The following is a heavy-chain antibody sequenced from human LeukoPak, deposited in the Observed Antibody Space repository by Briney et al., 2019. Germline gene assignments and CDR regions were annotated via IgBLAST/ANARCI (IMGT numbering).Heavy chain of an antibody. V-gene: IGHV3-21*01. D-gene: IGHD4-23*01. CDR3: ARDRGNSFG. J-gene: IGHJ4*02. CDR2: ISSSSTYI. Sequence: GGSLRLSCAASGFTFSRYSMNWVRQAPGRGLEWVSSISSSSTYISYADSVKGRFTISRDNAKNSLYLQMNSLRAEDTAVYYCARDRGNSFGWGQGTLVTVSS. CDR1: GFTFSRYS.